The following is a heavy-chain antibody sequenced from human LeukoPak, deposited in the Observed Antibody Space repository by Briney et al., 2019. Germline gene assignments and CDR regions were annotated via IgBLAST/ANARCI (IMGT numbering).Heavy chain of an antibody. CDR2: IYYSDLT. V-gene: IGHV4-39*07. CDR1: GGSISSSRYY. J-gene: IGHJ4*02. Sequence: SGTLSLTCTVSGGSISSSRYYWAWIRQPPGKGPEWIGSIYYSDLTYYNPSLESRVSMSLDTSKNQFSLRLSSVTAADTAVYYCARVYRLADPSRGYFDFWGPGTLVTVSS. CDR3: ARVYRLADPSRGYFDF. D-gene: IGHD3-9*01.